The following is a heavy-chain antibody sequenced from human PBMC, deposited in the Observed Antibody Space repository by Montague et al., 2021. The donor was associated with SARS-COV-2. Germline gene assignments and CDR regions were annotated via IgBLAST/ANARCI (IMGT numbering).Heavy chain of an antibody. D-gene: IGHD1-26*01. V-gene: IGHV3-7*03. J-gene: IGHJ6*02. CDR3: ARDSRIVGATGGMDV. CDR2: IKPDGGEQ. CDR1: GFTFSGYW. Sequence: SLRLSCAASGFTFSGYWMSWVRQTPGKGLEWVANIKPDGGEQHYVDSVXGRFTISRDNAKNSLNLQMDSLRAEDTALYYCARDSRIVGATGGMDVWGQGTTVIVSS.